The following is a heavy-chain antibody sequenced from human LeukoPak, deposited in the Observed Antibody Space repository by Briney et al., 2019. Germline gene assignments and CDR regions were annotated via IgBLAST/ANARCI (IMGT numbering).Heavy chain of an antibody. V-gene: IGHV1-18*01. J-gene: IGHJ4*02. CDR3: ASVGYCSGGSCYGFDY. CDR1: GYTFTSYG. CDR2: ISAYNGNT. D-gene: IGHD2-15*01. Sequence: ASVKVSCKASGYTFTSYGISWVRQAPGQGLEWRGWISAYNGNTNYAQKLQGRVTMTTDTSTGTAYMELRSLRSNDTAVYYCASVGYCSGGSCYGFDYWGQGTLVTVSS.